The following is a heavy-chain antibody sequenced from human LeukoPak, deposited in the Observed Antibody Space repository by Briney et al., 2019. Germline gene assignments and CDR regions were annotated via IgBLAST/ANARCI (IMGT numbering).Heavy chain of an antibody. V-gene: IGHV4-59*01. Sequence: PSGTLSLTCTVSGASISSYSWSWIRQPPGKGLEWIGYIYYTGSTNYNPSLKSRVTMSVDTSKNQFSPKLSSVTAADTAVYYCARGERYSSGYPYFDSWGQGTLVTVSS. J-gene: IGHJ4*02. CDR2: IYYTGST. CDR3: ARGERYSSGYPYFDS. D-gene: IGHD5-18*01. CDR1: GASISSYS.